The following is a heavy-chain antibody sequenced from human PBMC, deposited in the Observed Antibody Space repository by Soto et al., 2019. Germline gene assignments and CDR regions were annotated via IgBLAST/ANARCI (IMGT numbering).Heavy chain of an antibody. CDR3: VRQRWGLFDY. J-gene: IGHJ4*02. CDR2: IKGDGSER. D-gene: IGHD2-21*01. CDR1: GFTFSNSW. V-gene: IGHV3-7*03. Sequence: EVHLVESGGGLAQPGGSLRLSCAASGFTFSNSWMNWVRQAPGKGLEWVANIKGDGSERYYVGSVKGRFSISRDNAGNSLHMQMNSLRAEDTAVYYCVRQRWGLFDYWGQGTLVTVSS.